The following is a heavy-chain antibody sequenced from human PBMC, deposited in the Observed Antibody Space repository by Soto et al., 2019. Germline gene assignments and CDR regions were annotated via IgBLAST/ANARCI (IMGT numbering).Heavy chain of an antibody. V-gene: IGHV5-51*01. CDR2: IYPVDSDT. D-gene: IGHD3-16*02. J-gene: IGHJ6*02. CDR1: GYRFSSYW. CDR3: ARGAASLSAYYYYGMEV. Sequence: ESLEVFCNGSGYRFSSYWIDWVPQMPGKGLEWMGIIYPVDSDTRYSPSFQGQVTISADKSISTAYLQWSSLKASDTAMYYCARGAASLSAYYYYGMEVWGQGTTVTVSS.